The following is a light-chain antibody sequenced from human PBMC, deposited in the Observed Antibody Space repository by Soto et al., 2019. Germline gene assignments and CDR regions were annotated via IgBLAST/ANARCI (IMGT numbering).Light chain of an antibody. CDR1: RTVGNNY. CDR3: QQYAYSPLN. J-gene: IGKJ4*01. CDR2: DAS. Sequence: IVLTQSPGTLSLSPGERATLSCRASRTVGNNYLAWYQQRPGQAPNLLIYDASSRATGIPDRFSGSGSGTDFTLTITRLEPEDSAMYYCQQYAYSPLNFGGGTKV. V-gene: IGKV3-20*01.